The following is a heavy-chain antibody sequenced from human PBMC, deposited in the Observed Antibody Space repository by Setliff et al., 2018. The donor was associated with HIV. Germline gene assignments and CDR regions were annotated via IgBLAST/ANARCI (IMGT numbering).Heavy chain of an antibody. J-gene: IGHJ6*02. Sequence: SLKISCKGSAYSFTTFWIAWVRQMPGKGLEWMGIIYPGDSDTTYSPSFQGQVTISVDKSISTAYLQWSSLKASDSAMYYCARQTVHTTHSLDFGSPNRDYYYGMDVWGQGTTVTVSS. CDR3: ARQTVHTTHSLDFGSPNRDYYYGMDV. V-gene: IGHV5-51*01. CDR2: IYPGDSDT. CDR1: AYSFTTFW. D-gene: IGHD1-1*01.